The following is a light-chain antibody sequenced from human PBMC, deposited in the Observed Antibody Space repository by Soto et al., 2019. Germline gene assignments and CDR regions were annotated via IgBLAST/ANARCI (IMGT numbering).Light chain of an antibody. CDR2: SDY. CDR3: AAWDGSLNAIL. Sequence: QSVLSQPPSASGIPGQRVTISCSGRSSNIGSNVVNWYQQFPGTAPKLLIYSDYQRPSGVPDRFSGSRSGTSASLAISGLQSEDEADYYCAAWDGSLNAILFGGGTKLTVL. V-gene: IGLV1-44*01. J-gene: IGLJ2*01. CDR1: SSNIGSNV.